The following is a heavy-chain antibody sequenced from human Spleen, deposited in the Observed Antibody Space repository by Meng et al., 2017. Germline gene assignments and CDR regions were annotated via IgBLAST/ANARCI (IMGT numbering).Heavy chain of an antibody. J-gene: IGHJ2*01. V-gene: IGHV3-23*04. D-gene: IGHD2-15*01. CDR2: ISGGGGIT. Sequence: EVQLVESGGGLVQPGGSVRLSCAASGFTFSSFAMSWVRQAPGKGLEWVSVISGGGGITYYADSVKGRFTISRDNSKNMLYLQMNSLRAEDTAVYYCAKYIGDTNYFDLWGRGTLVTVSS. CDR1: GFTFSSFA. CDR3: AKYIGDTNYFDL.